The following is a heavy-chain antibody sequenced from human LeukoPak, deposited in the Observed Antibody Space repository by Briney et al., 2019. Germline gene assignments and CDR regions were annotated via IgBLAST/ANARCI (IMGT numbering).Heavy chain of an antibody. D-gene: IGHD3-10*01. J-gene: IGHJ3*02. V-gene: IGHV4-34*01. Sequence: PSETLSLTCAVYGGSFSGCYWSWIRQPPGKGLEWIGEINHSGSTNYNPSLKSRVTISVDTSKNQFSLKLSSVTAADTAVYYCARVFGQYAFDIWGQGTMVTVSS. CDR2: INHSGST. CDR1: GGSFSGCY. CDR3: ARVFGQYAFDI.